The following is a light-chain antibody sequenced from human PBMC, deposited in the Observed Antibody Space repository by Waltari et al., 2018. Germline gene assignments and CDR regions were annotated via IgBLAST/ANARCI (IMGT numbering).Light chain of an antibody. CDR2: GAT. V-gene: IGKV1-39*01. CDR1: QSISSY. J-gene: IGKJ1*01. Sequence: DIQMTQSPSSLSVSVGDRVTITCRASQSISSYLNWYQQKPGKAPKLLIYGATSLPRGVPSRFSGSRSGTDFTLTISSLQREDFATYFCQQSSESPWTFGQGTMMEI. CDR3: QQSSESPWT.